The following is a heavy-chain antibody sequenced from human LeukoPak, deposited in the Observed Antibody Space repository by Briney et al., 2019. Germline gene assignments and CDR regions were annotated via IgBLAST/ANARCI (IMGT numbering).Heavy chain of an antibody. CDR2: IKHDRSDH. V-gene: IGHV3-7*01. J-gene: IGHJ4*02. CDR1: GFTFGSYW. CDR3: VRHPGSYDVLAGYSYYFDY. D-gene: IGHD3-9*01. Sequence: GGSLRLSCVASGFTFGSYWMSWVRQAPGKGLEWVANIKHDRSDHYHADSVSGRFTISRDNAKNSLYLEMNSLRAEDTAVYFCVRHPGSYDVLAGYSYYFDYWGQGTLVTVSS.